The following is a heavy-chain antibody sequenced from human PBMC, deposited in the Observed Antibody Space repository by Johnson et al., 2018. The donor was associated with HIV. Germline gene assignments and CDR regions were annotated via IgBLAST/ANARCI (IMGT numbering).Heavy chain of an antibody. CDR3: ARIIIEYYYESSGGAFDI. CDR1: GFTVSSNY. CDR2: IYSGGST. J-gene: IGHJ3*02. D-gene: IGHD3-22*01. V-gene: IGHV3-53*01. Sequence: VQLVESGGGLIQPGGSLRLSCAASGFTVSSNYMSWVRQAPGKGLEWVSVIYSGGSTYYADSVKGRFTISRDNSKNTLYLQMNSLRAEDTALYYCARIIIEYYYESSGGAFDIWGQGTMITVSS.